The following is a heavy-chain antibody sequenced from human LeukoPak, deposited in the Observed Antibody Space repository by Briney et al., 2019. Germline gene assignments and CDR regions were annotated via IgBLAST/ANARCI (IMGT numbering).Heavy chain of an antibody. Sequence: PGGSLRLSCAASGFTFSSFAMNWVRQAPGKGLEWVSSITGTHYTTYNTDSVKGRFTISRDNSKNTLYLQMNSLRADDTAVYYCTEDPNGDYVGAFDPWGQGTLVTVSS. CDR1: GFTFSSFA. CDR2: ITGTHYTT. D-gene: IGHD4-17*01. J-gene: IGHJ5*02. CDR3: TEDPNGDYVGAFDP. V-gene: IGHV3-23*01.